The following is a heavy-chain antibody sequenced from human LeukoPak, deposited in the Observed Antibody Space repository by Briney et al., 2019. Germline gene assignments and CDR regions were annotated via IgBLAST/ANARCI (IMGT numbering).Heavy chain of an antibody. CDR3: ARDDDFWSGGAWFDP. J-gene: IGHJ5*02. CDR1: GGSISSGSYY. Sequence: PSQTLSLTCTVSGGSISSGSYYWSWIRQPAGKGLEWIGRIYTSGSTNYNPSLKSRVTISVDTSKNQFSLKLSSVTAADTAVYYCARDDDFWSGGAWFDPWGQGTLATVSS. V-gene: IGHV4-61*02. D-gene: IGHD3-3*01. CDR2: IYTSGST.